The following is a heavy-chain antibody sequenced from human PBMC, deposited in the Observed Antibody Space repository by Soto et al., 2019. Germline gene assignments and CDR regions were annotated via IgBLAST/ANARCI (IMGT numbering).Heavy chain of an antibody. V-gene: IGHV1-18*01. J-gene: IGHJ6*01. CDR3: GRLPADYRRNSGASEGTLYSFVWMDV. CDR2: ISQANGRP. CDR1: GYTFTQYA. D-gene: IGHD2-15*01. Sequence: QAHLLQSGGAVRHPGASVTVSCEASGYTFTQYAIVWVRQAPGQGFEWMGCISQANGRPDDGGNFQRALNMPTHASTDPAYIQLRRLRPAQKASDFCGRLPADYRRNSGASEGTLYSFVWMDVWG.